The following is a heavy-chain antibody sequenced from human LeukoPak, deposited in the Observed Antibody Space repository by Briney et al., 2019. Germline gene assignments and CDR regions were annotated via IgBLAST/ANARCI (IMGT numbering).Heavy chain of an antibody. CDR2: IYTSGIT. J-gene: IGHJ4*02. D-gene: IGHD3-9*01. V-gene: IGHV4-61*02. CDR1: GGSISSGSYY. Sequence: PSQTLSLXCTVSGGSISSGSYYWSWIRQPAGKGLEWIGRIYTSGITNYNPSLKSRVTISVDTSKNQFSLKLSSVTAADTAVYYCATELYYDILTGYVDDYWGQGTLVTVSS. CDR3: ATELYYDILTGYVDDY.